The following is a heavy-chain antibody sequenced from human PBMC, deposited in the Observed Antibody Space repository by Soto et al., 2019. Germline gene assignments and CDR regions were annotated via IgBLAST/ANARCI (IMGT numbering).Heavy chain of an antibody. Sequence: SVKVSCKASGGTFSSYTISWVRQAPGQGLEWMGRIIPILGIANYAQKFQGRVTITADKSTSTAYMELSSLRSEDTAVYYFWYSSGWYGGGLDYWGQGTLVNVSS. CDR1: GGTFSSYT. CDR2: IIPILGIA. D-gene: IGHD6-19*01. J-gene: IGHJ4*02. CDR3: WYSSGWYGGGLDY. V-gene: IGHV1-69*02.